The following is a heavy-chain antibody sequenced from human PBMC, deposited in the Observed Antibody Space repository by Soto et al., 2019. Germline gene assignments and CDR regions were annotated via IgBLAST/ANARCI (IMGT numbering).Heavy chain of an antibody. V-gene: IGHV1-69*13. D-gene: IGHD1-1*01. J-gene: IGHJ4*02. CDR2: LIPAVGTP. CDR3: ASGEGRQLLDY. CDR1: GGTFSSYA. Sequence: ASVKVSCKASGGTFSSYAFSWVRQAPGQGLEWMGGLIPAVGTPNYAQKFQGRVTLSADASTGTAYMELSGLRSEDTAVYYCASGEGRQLLDYWGQGTRVTVSS.